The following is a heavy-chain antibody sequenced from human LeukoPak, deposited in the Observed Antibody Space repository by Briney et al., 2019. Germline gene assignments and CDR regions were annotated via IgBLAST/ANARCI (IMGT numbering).Heavy chain of an antibody. CDR2: TYYRST. Sequence: PSETLSLTCTVSGCSISSYYWSCIRQPPGMGLEWIGYTYYRSTNYNPSLKSRVTISIDTSKNQLSLKLSSVTAADTAVYYCARHHDNYGYYYAHFDYWGLGTLVTVSS. V-gene: IGHV4-59*08. D-gene: IGHD3-22*01. J-gene: IGHJ4*02. CDR1: GCSISSYY. CDR3: ARHHDNYGYYYAHFDY.